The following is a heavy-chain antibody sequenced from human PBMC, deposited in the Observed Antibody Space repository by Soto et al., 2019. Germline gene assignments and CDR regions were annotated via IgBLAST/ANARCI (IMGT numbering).Heavy chain of an antibody. CDR1: GGSISSSSYY. CDR3: ARHPNYAFDI. J-gene: IGHJ3*02. CDR2: IYYSGST. V-gene: IGHV4-39*01. Sequence: SETLSLTCTVSGGSISSSSYYWGWIRQPPGKGLEWIGSIYYSGSTYYNPSLKSRVTISVDTSKNQFSLKLSSVTAADTAVYYCARHPNYAFDIWGQGTMVTVPS.